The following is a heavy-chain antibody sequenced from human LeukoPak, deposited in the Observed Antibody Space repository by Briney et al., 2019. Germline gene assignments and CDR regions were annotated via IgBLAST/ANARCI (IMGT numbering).Heavy chain of an antibody. CDR3: ARGYYYDSSGLQNWFDP. Sequence: PSETLSLTCTVSGGSINSYYWSWIRQHPGKGLEWIGYIYYSGSTYYNPSLKSRVTISVDTSKNQFSLKLSSVTAADTAVYYCARGYYYDSSGLQNWFDPWGQGTLVTVSS. V-gene: IGHV4-59*06. D-gene: IGHD3-22*01. CDR2: IYYSGST. J-gene: IGHJ5*02. CDR1: GGSINSYY.